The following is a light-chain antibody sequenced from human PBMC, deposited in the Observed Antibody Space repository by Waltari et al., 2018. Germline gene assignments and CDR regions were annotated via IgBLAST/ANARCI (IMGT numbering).Light chain of an antibody. Sequence: QSTLTQPPSASGTPGQRVTIPCSGSSSNTGSNYVHWYQQFPGTAPKVLTYRNNQRPSGVPDRFSGARSGSSASLIIGGLRSEDEADYYCAAWDDSLSGWVFGGGTKVTVL. J-gene: IGLJ3*02. CDR2: RNN. CDR3: AAWDDSLSGWV. CDR1: SSNTGSNY. V-gene: IGLV1-47*01.